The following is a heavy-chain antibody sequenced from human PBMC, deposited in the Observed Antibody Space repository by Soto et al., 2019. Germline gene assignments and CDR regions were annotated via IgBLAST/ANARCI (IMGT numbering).Heavy chain of an antibody. Sequence: GGSLRLSCAASGFTFSSYAMHWVRQAPGKGLEWVAVISYDGSNKYYADSVKGRFTISRDNSKNTLYLQMNSLRAEDTAVYYCARGPSASSSSALGLMDVWGQGTTVTVSS. J-gene: IGHJ6*02. CDR1: GFTFSSYA. CDR2: ISYDGSNK. V-gene: IGHV3-30-3*01. D-gene: IGHD6-6*01. CDR3: ARGPSASSSSALGLMDV.